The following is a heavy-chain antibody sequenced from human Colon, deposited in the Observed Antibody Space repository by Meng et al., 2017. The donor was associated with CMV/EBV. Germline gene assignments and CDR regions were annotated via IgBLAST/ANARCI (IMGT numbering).Heavy chain of an antibody. CDR3: AREMYYSGSGNYAAFYYGMDV. J-gene: IGHJ6*02. V-gene: IGHV3-74*01. CDR2: INGDGSST. Sequence: GESLKISCAASGFTFSSYWMHWVRQAPGKGLVWVSRINGDGSSTTYADSVKGRFTISRDNAKNSLYLQMNSLRAEDTALYYCAREMYYSGSGNYAAFYYGMDVWGQGTTVTVSS. D-gene: IGHD3-10*01. CDR1: GFTFSSYW.